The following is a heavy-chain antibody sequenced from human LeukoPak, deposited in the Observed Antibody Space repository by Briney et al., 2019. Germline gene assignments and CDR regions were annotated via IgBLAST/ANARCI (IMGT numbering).Heavy chain of an antibody. D-gene: IGHD5-18*01. Sequence: GGSLRLSCAASGFTFSSYEMNWVRQAPGKGLEWVSYISSSGSTIYYADSVKGRFTISRDNAKNSLYLQMNSLRAEDTAVYYCARDRYSYGRYYYYYMDVWGKGTTVTISS. V-gene: IGHV3-48*03. CDR2: ISSSGSTI. J-gene: IGHJ6*03. CDR3: ARDRYSYGRYYYYYMDV. CDR1: GFTFSSYE.